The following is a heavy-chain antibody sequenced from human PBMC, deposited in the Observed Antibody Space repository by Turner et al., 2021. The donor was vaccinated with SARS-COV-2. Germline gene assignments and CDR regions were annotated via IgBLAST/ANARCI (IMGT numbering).Heavy chain of an antibody. D-gene: IGHD3-10*01. CDR3: ARLVRRAEYYFDY. V-gene: IGHV4-39*01. CDR2: IYYSGST. CDR1: GGSISSSSYY. J-gene: IGHJ4*02. Sequence: QLQLQESGPGLVKPSETLSLTCTVSGGSISSSSYYWGWIRQPPGKGLEWIGSIYYSGSTYYNPSLKSRVTISVDTSKNKFSLKLSSVTAADTAVYYCARLVRRAEYYFDYWGQGTLVTVSS.